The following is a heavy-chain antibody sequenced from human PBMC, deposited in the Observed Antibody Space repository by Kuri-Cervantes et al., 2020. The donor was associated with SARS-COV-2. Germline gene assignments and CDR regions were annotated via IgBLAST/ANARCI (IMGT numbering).Heavy chain of an antibody. CDR1: GGTFSSYA. D-gene: IGHD3-9*01. Sequence: SVKVSCKASGGTFSSYAISWVRQAPGQGLEWMGGIIPIFGTANYAQKFQGRVTITADESTSTAYMELSSLRSEDTAVYYCARGGYYDILTGYSKISPYYYGMDVWGQGPTVTVSS. J-gene: IGHJ6*02. CDR2: IIPIFGTA. V-gene: IGHV1-69*13. CDR3: ARGGYYDILTGYSKISPYYYGMDV.